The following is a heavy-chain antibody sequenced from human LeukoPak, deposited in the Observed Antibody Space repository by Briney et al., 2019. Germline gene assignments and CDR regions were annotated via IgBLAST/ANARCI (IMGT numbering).Heavy chain of an antibody. CDR1: GGSISNYY. CDR3: ARHGDYGNYFYYGLDV. V-gene: IGHV4-59*08. Sequence: SETLSLTCTVSGGSISNYYWSWIRQPPGKGLEWIGYIHYSGSTNYNPSLKSRVTISVDTSKEQFSLRLTSVTATDTAVYYCARHGDYGNYFYYGLDVWGQGTTVTVSS. CDR2: IHYSGST. J-gene: IGHJ6*02. D-gene: IGHD4-17*01.